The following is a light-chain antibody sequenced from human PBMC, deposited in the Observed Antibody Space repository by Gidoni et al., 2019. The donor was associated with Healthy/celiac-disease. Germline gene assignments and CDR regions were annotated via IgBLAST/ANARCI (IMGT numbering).Light chain of an antibody. CDR2: AAS. J-gene: IGKJ2*01. Sequence: DIQMTQSPSSLSASGGDRVTITCRASQSISSYLNWYQQKPGKAPKLLIYAASSLQSGVPSRFSGSGSGTDFTLTISSLQPEDFATYYCQQSYSTPLYTFXQXTKLEIK. CDR3: QQSYSTPLYT. V-gene: IGKV1-39*01. CDR1: QSISSY.